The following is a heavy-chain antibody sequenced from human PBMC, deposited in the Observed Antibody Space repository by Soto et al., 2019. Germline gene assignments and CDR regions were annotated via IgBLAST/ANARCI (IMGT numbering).Heavy chain of an antibody. CDR1: GGSFSGYY. CDR2: INHSGST. J-gene: IGHJ5*02. D-gene: IGHD2-15*01. V-gene: IGHV4-34*01. Sequence: QVQLQQWGAGLLKPSETLSLTCAVYGGSFSGYYWSWIRQPPGKGLEWIGEINHSGSTNYNPSLKGRVPISVAPAKNQFSLKLGSVTAAGTAVYYCSVVVASTSSWFGLRGPGTLVTVSS. CDR3: SVVVASTSSWFGL.